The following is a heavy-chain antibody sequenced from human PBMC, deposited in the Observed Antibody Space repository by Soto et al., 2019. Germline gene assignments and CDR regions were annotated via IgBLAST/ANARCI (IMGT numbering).Heavy chain of an antibody. V-gene: IGHV3-23*01. D-gene: IGHD1-1*01. CDR1: GFTFSSSA. CDR2: IGSSGDT. J-gene: IGHJ4*02. Sequence: GGSLRLSCEASGFTFSSSAMTWVRQAPGLGLEWVSSIGSSGDTYYADSVEGRFSISRDNSKNTLFLQMSSLRAEDTAVYKCAKGGLSTTCLDYWGQGALVTVSS. CDR3: AKGGLSTTCLDY.